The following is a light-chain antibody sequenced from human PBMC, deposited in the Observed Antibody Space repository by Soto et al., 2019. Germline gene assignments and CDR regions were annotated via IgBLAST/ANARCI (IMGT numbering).Light chain of an antibody. Sequence: EIVLTQSPGTLSLSPGERATLSCRASQSVSSSYLAWYQQKPGQAPRLLIYGASSRATGIPDRFSGSGSGTDLTLTISTLEPEDFAVYYCQQYGSSPPLTFGGGTKV. V-gene: IGKV3-20*01. CDR2: GAS. J-gene: IGKJ4*01. CDR1: QSVSSSY. CDR3: QQYGSSPPLT.